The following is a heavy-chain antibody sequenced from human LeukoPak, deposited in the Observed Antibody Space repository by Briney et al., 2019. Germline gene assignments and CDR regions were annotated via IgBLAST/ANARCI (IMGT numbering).Heavy chain of an antibody. V-gene: IGHV3-7*01. CDR1: GFSFSRSY. CDR3: ARDPSRYDLDY. J-gene: IGHJ4*02. Sequence: GGSLRLSCAASGFSFSRSYMNWVRQARGKGLEWVATIKQDGVDKYYVDSVKGRFTISRDTAKNSLFLQMNSLRAEDTAVYYCARDPSRYDLDYWGQGTLVTVSS. CDR2: IKQDGVDK. D-gene: IGHD5-12*01.